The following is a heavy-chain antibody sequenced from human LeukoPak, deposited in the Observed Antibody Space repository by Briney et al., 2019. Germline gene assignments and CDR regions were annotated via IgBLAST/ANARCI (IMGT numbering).Heavy chain of an antibody. Sequence: GGSLRLSCAASGFTFSSYWMHWVRQAPGKGLVWVSRINSDGSSTSYADSVKGRFTISRDNSKNTLYLQMNSLRAEDTAVYYCARAVVPAPWFDPWGQGTLVTVSS. CDR1: GFTFSSYW. V-gene: IGHV3-74*01. CDR3: ARAVVPAPWFDP. CDR2: INSDGSST. J-gene: IGHJ5*02. D-gene: IGHD2-2*01.